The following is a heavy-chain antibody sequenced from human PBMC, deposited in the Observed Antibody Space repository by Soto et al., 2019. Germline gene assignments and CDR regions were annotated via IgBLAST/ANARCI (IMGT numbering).Heavy chain of an antibody. Sequence: QVQLVQSGAEVKKPGASVKVSCKASGYTFTSYDINWVRQATGQGLEWMGWMNPNSGNTGYAQKFQGRVTMTRHTSISTAYMELSSLRSEDTAVYYCARSKRYFDWLDYWGQGTLVTVSS. D-gene: IGHD3-9*01. CDR2: MNPNSGNT. CDR1: GYTFTSYD. CDR3: ARSKRYFDWLDY. V-gene: IGHV1-8*01. J-gene: IGHJ4*02.